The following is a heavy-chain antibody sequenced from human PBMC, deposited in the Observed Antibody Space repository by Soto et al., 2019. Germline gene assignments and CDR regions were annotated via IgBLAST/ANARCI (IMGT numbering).Heavy chain of an antibody. D-gene: IGHD6-13*01. V-gene: IGHV3-23*01. CDR3: AKDPHIAAAGMGYYYYGMDV. CDR1: GFTFSSYA. CDR2: ISGSGGST. Sequence: PGGSLGLSCAASGFTFSSYAMSWVRQAPGKGLEWVSAISGSGGSTYYADSVKGRFTISRDNSKNTLYLQMNSLRAEDTAVYYCAKDPHIAAAGMGYYYYGMDVWGQGTTVTVSS. J-gene: IGHJ6*02.